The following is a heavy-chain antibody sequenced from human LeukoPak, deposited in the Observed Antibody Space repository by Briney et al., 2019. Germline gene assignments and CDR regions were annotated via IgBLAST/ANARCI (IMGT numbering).Heavy chain of an antibody. D-gene: IGHD5-24*01. CDR2: IMKDGGEK. J-gene: IGHJ4*02. CDR1: GFTFRNFW. V-gene: IGHV3-7*03. CDR3: VRDEDFYKGDY. Sequence: PGGSLRLSCGASGFTFRNFWMNWARQAPGKGLEWVASIMKDGGEKKYVDSVKGRFTISRDNAQNSLYLKMCGLTAEDTAMYYCVRDEDFYKGDYWGQGTLVTVSS.